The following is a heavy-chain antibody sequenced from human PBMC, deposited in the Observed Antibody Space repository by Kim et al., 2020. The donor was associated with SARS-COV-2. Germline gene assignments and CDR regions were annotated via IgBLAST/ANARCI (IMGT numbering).Heavy chain of an antibody. CDR3: ARAAWGSGRGGYYMDV. J-gene: IGHJ6*03. CDR2: INPNSGGT. CDR1: GYTFTGHY. D-gene: IGHD6-19*01. V-gene: IGHV1-2*06. Sequence: ASVKVTCKASGYTFTGHYMHWVRQAPGQGLEWKGRINPNSGGTYYAQKFQGRVNLTRDTSISTAYMELSRLRSDDTAVYYCARAAWGSGRGGYYMDVWGKGTAVTVSS.